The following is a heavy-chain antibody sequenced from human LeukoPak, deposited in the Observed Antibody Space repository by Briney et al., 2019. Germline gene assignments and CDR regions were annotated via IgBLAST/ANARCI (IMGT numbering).Heavy chain of an antibody. J-gene: IGHJ4*02. CDR3: ARVGDCGDDCYSHDY. Sequence: PSETLSLTCTVSGGSINGFHWGWVRQPPGKGLEYLGFISHTGSTNYSPSLKSRVTISIDTSKNHFSLELRSVTAADTAVYFCARVGDCGDDCYSHDYWGQGTLVSVSS. CDR1: GGSINGFH. D-gene: IGHD2-21*02. CDR2: ISHTGST. V-gene: IGHV4-59*08.